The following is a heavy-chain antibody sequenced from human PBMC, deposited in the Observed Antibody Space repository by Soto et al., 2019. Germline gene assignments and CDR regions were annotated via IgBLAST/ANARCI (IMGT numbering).Heavy chain of an antibody. CDR3: AKTMYCTNGVCYPDYYYYMDV. J-gene: IGHJ6*03. V-gene: IGHV3-23*01. CDR2: ISGSGGST. Sequence: GGSLRLSCAASGFTFSSYAMSWVRQAPGKGLEWVSAISGSGGSTYYADSVKGRFTISRDNSKNTLYLQMNSLRAEDTAVYYCAKTMYCTNGVCYPDYYYYMDVWGKGTTVTVSS. CDR1: GFTFSSYA. D-gene: IGHD2-8*01.